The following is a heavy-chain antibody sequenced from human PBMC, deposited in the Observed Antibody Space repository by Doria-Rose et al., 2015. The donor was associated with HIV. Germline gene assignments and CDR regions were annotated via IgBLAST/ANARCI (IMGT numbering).Heavy chain of an antibody. J-gene: IGHJ4*02. CDR3: ARIKSSRWYHKYYFDF. CDR2: IFSDDER. V-gene: IGHV2-26*01. D-gene: IGHD6-13*01. CDR1: GVSLSSPGMG. Sequence: SGPVLVKPTETLTLTCTVSGVSLSSPGMGVSWIRQPPGKALEWLANIFSDDERYYKTSLKSRLTISRGTSKSQVVLTMTDMDPVDTATYYCARIKSSRWYHKYYFDFWGRGTLVIVSA.